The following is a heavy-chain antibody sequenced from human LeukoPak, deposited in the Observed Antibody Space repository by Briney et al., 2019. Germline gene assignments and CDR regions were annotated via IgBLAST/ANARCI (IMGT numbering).Heavy chain of an antibody. CDR3: ARENTAMVTVDAFDI. J-gene: IGHJ3*02. CDR1: GFTFSSYW. D-gene: IGHD5-18*01. Sequence: PGGSLRLSCASSGFTFSSYWMSWVRQAPGKGLEWVANIKQDGSEKYHVDYVKGRFTISRDNAKNSLYLQMNSLRAEDTAVYYCARENTAMVTVDAFDIWGQGTMVTVSS. CDR2: IKQDGSEK. V-gene: IGHV3-7*01.